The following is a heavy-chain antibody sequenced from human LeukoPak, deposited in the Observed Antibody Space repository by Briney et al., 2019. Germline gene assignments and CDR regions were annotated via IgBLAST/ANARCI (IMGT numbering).Heavy chain of an antibody. Sequence: PGGSLRLSCAASGFIFSSYWMSWVRQAPGKGLEWVSSIISSSYMYYADSVKGRFTISRDNAKNSLYLQMNSLRAEDTAVYYCARDQVLGAPAAIRGYYYYYYGMDVWGQGTTVTVSS. CDR2: IISSSYM. J-gene: IGHJ6*02. V-gene: IGHV3-21*01. D-gene: IGHD2-2*02. CDR3: ARDQVLGAPAAIRGYYYYYYGMDV. CDR1: GFIFSSYW.